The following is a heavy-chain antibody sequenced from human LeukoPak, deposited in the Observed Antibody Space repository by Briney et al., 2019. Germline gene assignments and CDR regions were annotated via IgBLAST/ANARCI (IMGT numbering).Heavy chain of an antibody. CDR3: ARGVWSGSFDY. D-gene: IGHD1-26*01. J-gene: IGHJ4*02. V-gene: IGHV4-30-4*01. CDR2: IYYSGST. CDR1: GGSISSGDYY. Sequence: SQTLSLTCTVSGGSISSGDYYWTWIRQPPGKGLEWIGYIYYSGSTYYNPSLKSRLTISVDTSKNQFSLKLSSVTAADTAVYYCARGVWSGSFDYWGQGTLVTVSS.